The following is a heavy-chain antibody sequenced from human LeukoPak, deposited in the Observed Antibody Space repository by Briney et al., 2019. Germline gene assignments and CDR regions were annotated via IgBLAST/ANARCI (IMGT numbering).Heavy chain of an antibody. V-gene: IGHV3-30*04. CDR1: GFTFSSYA. CDR3: ARGRDGYNNFDY. Sequence: PGGSLRLSCAASGFTFSSYAMHWVRQAPGKGLEWVAVISYDGSNKYYADSVKGRFTISRDNSKNTLYLQMNSLRAEDTAVYYCARGRDGYNNFDYWGQGTLVTVSS. J-gene: IGHJ4*02. CDR2: ISYDGSNK. D-gene: IGHD5-24*01.